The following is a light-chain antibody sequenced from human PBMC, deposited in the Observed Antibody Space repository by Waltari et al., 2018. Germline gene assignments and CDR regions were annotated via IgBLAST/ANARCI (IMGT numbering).Light chain of an antibody. CDR1: SSDVGSYNF. V-gene: IGLV2-14*03. Sequence: QSALTQPASVSGSPGQSLTISCTGISSDVGSYNFVSWYQAHPGQGPKVIIYDVSDRPSGVSARFSGSKSGNTASLTISGLQAEDEADYYCSSQSGNNVGLFGGGTKVTVL. CDR3: SSQSGNNVGL. CDR2: DVS. J-gene: IGLJ3*02.